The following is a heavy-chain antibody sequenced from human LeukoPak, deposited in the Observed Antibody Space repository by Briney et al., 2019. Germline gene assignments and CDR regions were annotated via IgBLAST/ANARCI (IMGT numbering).Heavy chain of an antibody. CDR1: GFTISSSG. CDR3: SKEGVRCCHDGY. Sequence: PGGSLRLSCAASGFTISSSGLHWVRQAPAKGLEWVAFIHYDGSIKYYADSVKGRFTISRDNSKNTLYLQMDSLRGEDTAVYYCSKEGVRCCHDGYWGRGTLVTVSS. J-gene: IGHJ4*02. V-gene: IGHV3-30*02. D-gene: IGHD2-2*01. CDR2: IHYDGSIK.